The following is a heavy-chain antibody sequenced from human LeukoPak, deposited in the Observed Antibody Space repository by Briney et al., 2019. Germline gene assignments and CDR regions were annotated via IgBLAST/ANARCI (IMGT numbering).Heavy chain of an antibody. D-gene: IGHD3-22*01. CDR1: GFTFSSYA. CDR2: ISSNGGST. V-gene: IGHV3-64*01. J-gene: IGHJ4*02. CDR3: ASTSANTYYYDSSGYYYNY. Sequence: GGSLRLSCAASGFTFSSYAMHWVRQAPGKGLEYVSAISSNGGSTYYANSAKGRFTISRDNSKNTLYLQMGSLRAEDMAVYYCASTSANTYYYDSSGYYYNYWGQGTLVTVSS.